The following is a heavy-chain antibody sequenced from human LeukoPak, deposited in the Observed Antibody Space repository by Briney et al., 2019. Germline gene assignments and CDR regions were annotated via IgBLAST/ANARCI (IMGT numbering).Heavy chain of an antibody. CDR2: IYYSGST. CDR1: GYSISSGYY. CDR3: ARGREYSSGWYSTNWYFDL. J-gene: IGHJ2*01. Sequence: SETLSLTCTVSGYSISSGYYWGWIRQPPGKGLEWIGYIYYSGSTNYNPSLKSRVTISVDTSKNQFSLKLSSVTAADTAVYYCARGREYSSGWYSTNWYFDLWGRGTLVTVSS. D-gene: IGHD6-19*01. V-gene: IGHV4-61*01.